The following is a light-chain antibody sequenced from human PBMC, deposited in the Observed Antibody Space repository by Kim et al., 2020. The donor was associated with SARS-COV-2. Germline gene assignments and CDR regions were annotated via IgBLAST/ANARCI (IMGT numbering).Light chain of an antibody. CDR3: QQYGRSPPFA. CDR2: GAS. CDR1: QSVSSNS. J-gene: IGKJ2*01. Sequence: SPGERALLSCRASQSVSSNSLAWYQQKPGQTPRVLIYGASSRATGVPDRFSGSGSGTDFTLTISRLEPEDFAVYYCQQYGRSPPFAFGQGTKLEI. V-gene: IGKV3-20*01.